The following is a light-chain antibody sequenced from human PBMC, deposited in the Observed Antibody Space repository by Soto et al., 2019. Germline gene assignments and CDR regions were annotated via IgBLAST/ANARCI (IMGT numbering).Light chain of an antibody. CDR3: HHYYRTPRT. CDR2: WAS. V-gene: IGKV4-1*01. J-gene: IGKJ2*01. Sequence: DIVMTQSPDSLAVSLGERATINCKSSQSVLYSSNNKNYLAWYQQKPGQPPKLLIYWASTRESGVTDRFSGSWSGTDFTLTISSLQAEDVAVYYCHHYYRTPRTFGQGTKLEIK. CDR1: QSVLYSSNNKNY.